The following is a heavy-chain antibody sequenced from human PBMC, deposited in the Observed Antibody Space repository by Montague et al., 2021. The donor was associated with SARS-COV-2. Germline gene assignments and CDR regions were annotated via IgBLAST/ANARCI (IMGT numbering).Heavy chain of an antibody. V-gene: IGHV4-4*07. Sequence: SETLSLTCTVSGGSISSYYWSWIRQPAGKGLELIGRTHTSGGTNXNPSLRSRVTMSIDTSKNQFSLRLSSVTAADTAVYYCARDRGSAADKAFDNWGQGTLVTVSS. CDR3: ARDRGSAADKAFDN. CDR1: GGSISSYY. CDR2: THTSGGT. J-gene: IGHJ4*02. D-gene: IGHD6-13*01.